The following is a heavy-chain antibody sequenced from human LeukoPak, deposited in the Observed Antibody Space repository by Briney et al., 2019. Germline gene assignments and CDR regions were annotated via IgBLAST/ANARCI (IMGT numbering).Heavy chain of an antibody. D-gene: IGHD2-2*01. V-gene: IGHV1-8*01. CDR1: GYPFNSYD. CDR3: ARLVGCGSTNCYSPDNWFDP. CDR2: INPNSGST. Sequence: ASVKVSCMASGYPFNSYDINWVRQATGHGLEWMGWINPNSGSTDSAQKFQGRVTMTANTSISTAYMELNNLRSEDTAVYYCARLVGCGSTNCYSPDNWFDPWGQGTLVTVSS. J-gene: IGHJ5*02.